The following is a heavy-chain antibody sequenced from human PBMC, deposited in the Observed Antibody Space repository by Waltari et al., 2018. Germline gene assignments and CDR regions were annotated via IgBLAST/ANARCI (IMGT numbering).Heavy chain of an antibody. Sequence: EVQLVESGGGLVQPGGSLRLPCAASGFTFNTYGMKWIRQAPGKGLEWVANINPDGSQKFYVDSVKGRFTVSRDNAQNSLYLQMNNLRAEDTAVYYCTTLARGESGDYWGQGTLVTVSS. J-gene: IGHJ4*02. V-gene: IGHV3-7*01. D-gene: IGHD3-10*01. CDR3: TTLARGESGDY. CDR1: GFTFNTYG. CDR2: INPDGSQK.